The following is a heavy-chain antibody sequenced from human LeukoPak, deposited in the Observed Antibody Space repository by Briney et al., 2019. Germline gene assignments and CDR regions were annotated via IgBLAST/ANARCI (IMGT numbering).Heavy chain of an antibody. CDR1: GFTFSSYW. D-gene: IGHD2-21*02. CDR2: IKSKTDGGTT. V-gene: IGHV3-15*01. CDR3: TTADYCGGDCYSFDY. Sequence: GGSLRLSCAAPGFTFSSYWMHWVRQAPGKGLEWVGRIKSKTDGGTTDYAAPVKGRFTISRDDSKNTLYPQMNSLKTEDTAVYYCTTADYCGGDCYSFDYWGQGTLVTVSS. J-gene: IGHJ4*02.